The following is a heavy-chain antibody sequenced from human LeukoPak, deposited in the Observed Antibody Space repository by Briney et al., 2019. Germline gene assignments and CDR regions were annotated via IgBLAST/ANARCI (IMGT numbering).Heavy chain of an antibody. V-gene: IGHV1-24*01. CDR1: GYTLTELS. CDR3: AKDQVWLNDAFDI. CDR2: FDPEDGET. D-gene: IGHD5-24*01. J-gene: IGHJ3*02. Sequence: ASVKVSCKVSGYTLTELSMNWVRQAPGKGLEWMGGFDPEDGETIYAQKFQGRVTMTEDTSTDTAYMELSSLRAEDTAVYYCAKDQVWLNDAFDIWGQGTMVTVSS.